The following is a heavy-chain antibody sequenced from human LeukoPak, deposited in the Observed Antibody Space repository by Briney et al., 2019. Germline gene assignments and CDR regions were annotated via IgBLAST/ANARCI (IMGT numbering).Heavy chain of an antibody. V-gene: IGHV3-11*04. CDR3: ARVDCSSTSCYEFDY. CDR2: IRSSGSTI. J-gene: IGHJ4*02. D-gene: IGHD2-2*01. CDR1: GFTFSDYY. Sequence: GGSLRLSCAASGFTFSDYYMSWIRQAPGKGLEWVSYIRSSGSTIYYADSVKGRFTISRDNAKNSLYLQMNSLRAEDMAVYYCARVDCSSTSCYEFDYWGQGTLVTVSS.